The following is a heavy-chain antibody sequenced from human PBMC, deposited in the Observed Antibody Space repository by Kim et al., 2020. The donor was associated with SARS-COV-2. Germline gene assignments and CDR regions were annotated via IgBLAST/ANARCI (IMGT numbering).Heavy chain of an antibody. CDR1: GYTFTSYG. CDR2: ISAYNGNT. Sequence: ASVKVSCKASGYTFTSYGISWVRQAPGQGLEWMGWISAYNGNTNYAQKLQGRVTMTTDTSTSTAYMELRSLRSDDTAVYYCARGASPYYDFWSGYSSMDYWGQGTLVTVSS. CDR3: ARGASPYYDFWSGYSSMDY. J-gene: IGHJ4*02. D-gene: IGHD3-3*01. V-gene: IGHV1-18*04.